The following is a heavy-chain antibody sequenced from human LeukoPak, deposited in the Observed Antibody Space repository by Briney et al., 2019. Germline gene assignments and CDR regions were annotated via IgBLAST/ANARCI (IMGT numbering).Heavy chain of an antibody. D-gene: IGHD3-22*01. V-gene: IGHV3-23*01. J-gene: IGHJ4*02. Sequence: GGSLRLSCAASGFTFSSYGMSWVRQAPGKGLEWVSAISGSGGSTYYADSVKGRFTISRDNSKNTLYLQMNSLRAEDTAVYCCAKDQNGAFYYDSSGLDYWGQGTLVTVSS. CDR1: GFTFSSYG. CDR2: ISGSGGST. CDR3: AKDQNGAFYYDSSGLDY.